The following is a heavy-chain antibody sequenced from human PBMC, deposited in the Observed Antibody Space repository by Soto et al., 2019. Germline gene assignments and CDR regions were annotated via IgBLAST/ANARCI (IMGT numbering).Heavy chain of an antibody. CDR1: GYTFTSYD. D-gene: IGHD1-26*01. V-gene: IGHV1-8*01. Sequence: QVQLVQSGAEVKKPGASVKVSCKASGYTFTSYDINWVRQATGQGLEWMGWMNPNSGNTGYAQKFQGRVTMTRNTSXXXXXXXXXXLXXXXXXXXXXXREAHSGSSDYWGQGTLVTVSS. CDR2: MNPNSGNT. J-gene: IGHJ4*02. CDR3: XREAHSGSSDY.